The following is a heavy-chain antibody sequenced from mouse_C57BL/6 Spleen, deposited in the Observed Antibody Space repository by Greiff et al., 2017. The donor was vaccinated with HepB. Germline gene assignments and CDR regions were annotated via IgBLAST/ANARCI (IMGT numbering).Heavy chain of an antibody. CDR3: ARRELLRAMDY. V-gene: IGHV1-19*01. D-gene: IGHD1-1*01. CDR2: INPYNGGT. J-gene: IGHJ4*01. Sequence: EVQVVESGPVLVKPGASVKMSCKASGYTFTDYYMNWVKQSHGKSLEWIGVINPYNGGTSYNQKFKGKATLTVDKSSSTAYMELNSLTSEDSAVYYCARRELLRAMDYWGQGTSVTVSS. CDR1: GYTFTDYY.